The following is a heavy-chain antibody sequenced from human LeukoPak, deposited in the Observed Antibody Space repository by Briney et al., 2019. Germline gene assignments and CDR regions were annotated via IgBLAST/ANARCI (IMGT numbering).Heavy chain of an antibody. CDR3: AKRGNPTVGHHYLDV. CDR2: ITTSGGST. CDR1: GFTFSIYD. Sequence: GGSLRLSCAASGFTFSIYDMSWVRQAPGKGLEWVSSITTSGGSTFYADSVMGRFTISRDNSRNTLYLQMNSLSAEDTAVYYCAKRGNPTVGHHYLDVWGKGTTVSLSS. D-gene: IGHD1-1*01. V-gene: IGHV3-23*01. J-gene: IGHJ6*03.